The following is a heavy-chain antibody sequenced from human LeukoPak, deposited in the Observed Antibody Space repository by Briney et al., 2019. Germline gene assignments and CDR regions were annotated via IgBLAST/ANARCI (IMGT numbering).Heavy chain of an antibody. J-gene: IGHJ4*02. CDR2: INHSGST. CDR3: ARGALWFGELPLDY. Sequence: SETLSLTCAVYGGSFSGYYWSWIRQPPGKGLEWIGEINHSGSTNNNPSLKSRVTISVDTSKNQFSLKLRSVTAADTAAYYCARGALWFGELPLDYWSQGTLVTVSS. D-gene: IGHD3-10*01. CDR1: GGSFSGYY. V-gene: IGHV4-34*01.